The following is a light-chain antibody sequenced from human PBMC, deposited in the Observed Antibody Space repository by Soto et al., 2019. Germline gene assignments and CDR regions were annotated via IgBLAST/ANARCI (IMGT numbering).Light chain of an antibody. CDR3: QQYGSSPTWT. CDR2: GPS. V-gene: IGKV3-20*01. J-gene: IGKJ1*01. Sequence: EIVLTQSPGTLSLSPGERATLSCRASQSVSSSYLAWYQPKPGQAPRLLIYGPSSRSTGIPDRFSGSGYGTDFTLTMSRLEPEEFAVYYCQQYGSSPTWTFGQGTKVEI. CDR1: QSVSSSY.